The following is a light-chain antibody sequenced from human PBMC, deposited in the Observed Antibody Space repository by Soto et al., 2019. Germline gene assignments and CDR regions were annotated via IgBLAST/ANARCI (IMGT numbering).Light chain of an antibody. V-gene: IGKV1-8*01. Sequence: AIRMTQSPSSLSASTGDRVTITCRASQGISSYLAWYQQKPGKAPKLLIYAASTLQSGVPSRFSGSGSGTDFTLTISCLQSEDFATYYCQHYYSNPLTFGGGTKVEIK. CDR1: QGISSY. CDR3: QHYYSNPLT. CDR2: AAS. J-gene: IGKJ4*01.